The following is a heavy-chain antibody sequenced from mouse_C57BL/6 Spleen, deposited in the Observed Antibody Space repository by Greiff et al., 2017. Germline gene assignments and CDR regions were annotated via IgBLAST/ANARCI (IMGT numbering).Heavy chain of an antibody. D-gene: IGHD2-5*01. CDR2: IDPSDSET. CDR1: GYTFTSYW. J-gene: IGHJ4*01. V-gene: IGHV1-52*01. Sequence: QVQLQQPGAELVRPGSSVKLSCKASGYTFTSYWMHWVKQRPIQGLEWIGNIDPSDSETHYNQKFKDKATLTVDKSSSTAYMQLSSLTSEDYAVYYSARRDYSNFYAMDDWGQGTSVTVSS. CDR3: ARRDYSNFYAMDD.